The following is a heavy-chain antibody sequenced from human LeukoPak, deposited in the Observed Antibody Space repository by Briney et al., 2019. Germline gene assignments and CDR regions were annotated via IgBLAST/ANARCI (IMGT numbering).Heavy chain of an antibody. CDR3: ARVRGEFFNYYYYYMDV. V-gene: IGHV3-7*01. Sequence: PGGSLRLSCAAPGFTFSSYWMSWVRQAPGKGLEWVANIKQDGSEKYYVDSVKGRFTISRDNAKNSLYLQMNSLRAEDTAVYYCARVRGEFFNYYYYYMDVWGKGTTVTVSS. CDR1: GFTFSSYW. D-gene: IGHD3-10*01. CDR2: IKQDGSEK. J-gene: IGHJ6*03.